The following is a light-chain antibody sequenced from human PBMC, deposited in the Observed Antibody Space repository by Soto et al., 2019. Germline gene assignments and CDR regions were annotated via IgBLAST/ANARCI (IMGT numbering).Light chain of an antibody. J-gene: IGKJ1*01. Sequence: EIVLTQSPGTLSLSPGERATLSCRASQSVTSGYLAWYQQKPGQAPRLLIYGASSRATGIPDRFRGSGSGTDFTLTISRLEPEDFAMYYCQKYHNSPRKFGQGTKVEIK. CDR2: GAS. CDR3: QKYHNSPRK. V-gene: IGKV3-20*01. CDR1: QSVTSGY.